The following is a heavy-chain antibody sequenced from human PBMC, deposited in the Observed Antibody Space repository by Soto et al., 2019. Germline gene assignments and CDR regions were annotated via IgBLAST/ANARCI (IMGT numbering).Heavy chain of an antibody. CDR2: INPNSGGT. J-gene: IGHJ4*02. CDR1: GYTFTGYY. D-gene: IGHD2-2*01. Sequence: SVKVSCKASGYTFTGYYMHWVRQAPGQGLEWMGWINPNSGGTNYAQKFQGRVTMTRDTSISTAYMELSRLRSDDTAVYYCARGGRVVVVVPAAHFYWGQGTLVTVSS. V-gene: IGHV1-2*02. CDR3: ARGGRVVVVVPAAHFY.